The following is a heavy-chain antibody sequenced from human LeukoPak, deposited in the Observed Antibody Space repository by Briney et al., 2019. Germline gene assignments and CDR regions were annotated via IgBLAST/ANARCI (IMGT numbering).Heavy chain of an antibody. CDR2: INTNTGNP. CDR1: GYTFTSYA. CDR3: ARGRFLEWLTTYHYYGMDV. J-gene: IGHJ6*02. V-gene: IGHV7-4-1*01. D-gene: IGHD3-3*01. Sequence: VASVKVSCKASGYTFTSYAMNWVRQAPGQGLEWMGWINTNTGNPTYAQGFTGQFVFSLDTSVSTAYLQIGSLKAEDTAVYYCARGRFLEWLTTYHYYGMDVWGQGTTVTVSS.